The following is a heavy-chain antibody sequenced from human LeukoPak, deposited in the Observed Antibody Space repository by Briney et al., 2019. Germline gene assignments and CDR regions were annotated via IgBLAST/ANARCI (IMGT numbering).Heavy chain of an antibody. CDR3: ASGFWSGYHYYFDY. J-gene: IGHJ4*02. Sequence: SVKVSCKASGGTFSSYAISWVRQAPGQGLEWMGGIIPIFGTANYAQKFQGRVTITTDESTSTAYMELSSLRSEDTAVYYCASGFWSGYHYYFDYWGQGTLVTVSS. V-gene: IGHV1-69*05. CDR2: IIPIFGTA. CDR1: GGTFSSYA. D-gene: IGHD3-3*01.